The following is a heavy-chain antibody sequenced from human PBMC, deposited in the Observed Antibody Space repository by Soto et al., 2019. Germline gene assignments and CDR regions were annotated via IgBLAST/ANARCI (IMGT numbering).Heavy chain of an antibody. Sequence: PGGSLRLTCAASGFMFSDYWMIWVRQAPGKGLEWVANINQDGSGKNYADSVTGRLAISRDNAKNSLVLQVNSLRAEDTAVYYCAANNFDYWGQGTLVTVSS. CDR3: AANNFDY. CDR1: GFMFSDYW. J-gene: IGHJ4*02. CDR2: INQDGSGK. V-gene: IGHV3-7*01.